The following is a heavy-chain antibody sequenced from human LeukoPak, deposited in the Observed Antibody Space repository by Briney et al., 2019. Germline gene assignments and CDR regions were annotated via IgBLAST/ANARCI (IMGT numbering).Heavy chain of an antibody. J-gene: IGHJ6*04. Sequence: PSETLSLTCTVPGDSISGYYWSWIRQPPGKGLEWIGYIYYSGSTNYNPSLKSRVTISVDTSKNQFSLKLSSVTAADTAVYYCARAPAAGPRYYYGMDVWGKGTTVTVSS. CDR2: IYYSGST. CDR1: GDSISGYY. CDR3: ARAPAAGPRYYYGMDV. V-gene: IGHV4-59*01. D-gene: IGHD6-13*01.